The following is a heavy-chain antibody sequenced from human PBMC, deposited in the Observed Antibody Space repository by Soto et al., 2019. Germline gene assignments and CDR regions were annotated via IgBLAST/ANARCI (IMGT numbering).Heavy chain of an antibody. CDR1: GFTFSDYD. CDR2: VSHDGRTT. J-gene: IGHJ4*02. D-gene: IGHD6-19*01. CDR3: AKGGRQWLVTSAFNY. Sequence: VQLVESGGGVVQPGRSLRLSCAASGFTFSDYDMHWVRQAPGQGLEWVAVVSHDGRTTHYADSVKGRFTISRDSSKITVSLEMTSLRAEVTAVYYCAKGGRQWLVTSAFNYWGQGALVTVSS. V-gene: IGHV3-30*18.